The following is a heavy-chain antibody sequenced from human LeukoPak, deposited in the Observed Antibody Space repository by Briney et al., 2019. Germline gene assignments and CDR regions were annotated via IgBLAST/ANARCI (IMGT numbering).Heavy chain of an antibody. CDR3: AKVGRADDYYFDY. J-gene: IGHJ4*02. D-gene: IGHD3-3*01. CDR1: GFTFSSYA. CDR2: IRDSGGST. V-gene: IGHV3-23*01. Sequence: GGSLRLSCAASGFTFSSYAMSWVRQAPGKGLEWVSGIRDSGGSTYYADSVKGRFTISRDNSKNTLYLQMNSLRAEDTAVYYCAKVGRADDYYFDYWGQGTLVTVSS.